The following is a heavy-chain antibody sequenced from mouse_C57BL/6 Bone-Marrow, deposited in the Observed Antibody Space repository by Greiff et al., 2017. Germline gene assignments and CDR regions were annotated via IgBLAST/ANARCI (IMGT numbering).Heavy chain of an antibody. J-gene: IGHJ2*01. Sequence: DVKLVESGGGLVKPGGSLKLSCAASGFTFSSYAMSWVRQTPEKRLEWVATISDGGSYTYYPDNVKGRFTISRDNAKNNLYLQMGHLKSEDTAMYYCSGYYFDYWGQGTTLTVSS. V-gene: IGHV5-4*03. CDR3: SGYYFDY. CDR1: GFTFSSYA. CDR2: ISDGGSYT.